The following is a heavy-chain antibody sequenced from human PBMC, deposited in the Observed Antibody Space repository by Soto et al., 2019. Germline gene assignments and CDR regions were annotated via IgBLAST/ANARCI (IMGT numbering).Heavy chain of an antibody. CDR3: ARSYSSSSGGFDY. D-gene: IGHD6-6*01. CDR1: GGSISSGGYY. V-gene: IGHV4-31*03. Sequence: SETLSLTCTVSGGSISSGGYYWSWIRQQPGKGLEWIGYIYYSGSTYYNPSLKSRVTIPVDTSKNQFSLKLSSVTAADTAVYYCARSYSSSSGGFDYWGQGTLVTVSS. CDR2: IYYSGST. J-gene: IGHJ4*02.